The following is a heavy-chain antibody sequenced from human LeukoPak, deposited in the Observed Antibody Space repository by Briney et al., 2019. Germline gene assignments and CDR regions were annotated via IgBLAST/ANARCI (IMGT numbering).Heavy chain of an antibody. CDR3: AREEQHQRGRYFEY. CDR2: INPNSGT. CDR1: GYTFSGYY. V-gene: IGHV1-2*02. Sequence: ASVKVSCKASGYTFSGYYIHWVRQGPGQGLEWMKWINPNSGTNYAQNVQGRVTMTRDTSISTAYMELSRLRSDDTAVYYCAREEQHQRGRYFEYWGQGTLVTVSS. J-gene: IGHJ4*02. D-gene: IGHD6-13*01.